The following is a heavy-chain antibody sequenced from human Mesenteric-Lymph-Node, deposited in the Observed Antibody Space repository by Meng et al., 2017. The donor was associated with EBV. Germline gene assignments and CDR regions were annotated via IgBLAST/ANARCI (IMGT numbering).Heavy chain of an antibody. CDR1: GYTFTNYG. D-gene: IGHD2-21*02. CDR3: ARDSEGNDLSFDY. Sequence: QCQLVQSGGEVKKPGASVKVSCKASGYTFTNYGITWVRQAPGQGLEWMGWINAYNGDTNYAQTLQGRVTMTTDTSTSTAYMELRSLRSDDTAVYYCARDSEGNDLSFDYWGQGTLVTVSS. V-gene: IGHV1-18*01. J-gene: IGHJ4*02. CDR2: INAYNGDT.